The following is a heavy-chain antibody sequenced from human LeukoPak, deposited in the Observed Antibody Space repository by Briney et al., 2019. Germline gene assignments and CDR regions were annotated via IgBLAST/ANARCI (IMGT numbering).Heavy chain of an antibody. CDR3: AKSSTYTGSRIDY. V-gene: IGHV3-23*01. D-gene: IGHD2-8*02. Sequence: GGSLRLSCAASGFTFSSYAMSWVRQAPGKGLEWVSAISGSGGSTYYADSVKGRFTISRDNSKDTLYLQMNSLRAEDTAVYYCAKSSTYTGSRIDYWGQGTLVTVSS. J-gene: IGHJ4*02. CDR1: GFTFSSYA. CDR2: ISGSGGST.